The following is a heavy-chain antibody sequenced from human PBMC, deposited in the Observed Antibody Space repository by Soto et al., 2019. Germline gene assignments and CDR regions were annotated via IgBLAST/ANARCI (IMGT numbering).Heavy chain of an antibody. Sequence: GESMKTSWASAGITFGSFWLSWVRQAPGKGLEWVANIKQDGSEKYYVDSVKGRFTISSDNAKNSLYLQMNSLRAEDTAVYYCARPGGYYDSSGYYNWGQGTLVTVSS. CDR2: IKQDGSEK. J-gene: IGHJ4*02. D-gene: IGHD3-22*01. CDR1: GITFGSFW. V-gene: IGHV3-7*03. CDR3: ARPGGYYDSSGYYN.